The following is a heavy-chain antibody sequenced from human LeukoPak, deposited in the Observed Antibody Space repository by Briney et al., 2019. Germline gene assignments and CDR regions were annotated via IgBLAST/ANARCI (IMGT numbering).Heavy chain of an antibody. CDR1: GASISSNNW. CDR2: VYHTGGI. D-gene: IGHD2-21*01. CDR3: ARVFRLWGMEGDPWTFDV. Sequence: SETLSLTCTVSGASISSNNWWGWVRQSPEEGLEWIGDVYHTGGIIFTPSLESRLTLSVDKSKNQFSLKLSSMTAADTAVYYCARVFRLWGMEGDPWTFDVWGPGTMVIVSS. J-gene: IGHJ3*01. V-gene: IGHV4-4*02.